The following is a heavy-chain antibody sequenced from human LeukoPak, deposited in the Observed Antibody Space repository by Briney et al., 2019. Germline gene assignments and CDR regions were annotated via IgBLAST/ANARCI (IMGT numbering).Heavy chain of an antibody. CDR3: ARVGSGLRVSGWFDS. Sequence: ASVKVSCKASGYTFTGYYMHWVRQAPGQGLEWMGWINPNSGGTNYAQKFQGRVTMTRDTSITTAYMELSRLRSDDTAVYYCARVGSGLRVSGWFDSWGQGTLVTVSS. CDR2: INPNSGGT. CDR1: GYTFTGYY. V-gene: IGHV1-2*02. J-gene: IGHJ5*01. D-gene: IGHD3-16*01.